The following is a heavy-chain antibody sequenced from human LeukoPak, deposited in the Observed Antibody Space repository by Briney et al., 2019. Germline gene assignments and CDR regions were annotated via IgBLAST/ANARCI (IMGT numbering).Heavy chain of an antibody. CDR2: IIPIFGTA. V-gene: IGHV1-69*06. CDR1: GGTFSSYA. CDR3: ARDPTTRYYYYMDV. J-gene: IGHJ6*03. Sequence: ASVKVSCKASGGTFSSYAISWVRQAPGQGLEWMGGIIPIFGTANYAQKFQGRVTITADKSTSTAYMELSSLRSEDTAVYYCARDPTTRYYYYMDVWGKGTTVTVSS. D-gene: IGHD5-12*01.